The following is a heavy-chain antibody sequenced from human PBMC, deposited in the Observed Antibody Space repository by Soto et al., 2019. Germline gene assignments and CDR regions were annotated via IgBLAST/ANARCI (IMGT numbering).Heavy chain of an antibody. Sequence: QVQLVESGGGVVQPGRSLRLSCAASGFTFNSYGMHWVRQAPGKGLEWVAVIWYDGSNKYYADSVKGRFTISRDNSKNTLYLQMNSPRAEDTAVYYCARSSKWLVQWFDPWGQGTLVTVSS. D-gene: IGHD6-19*01. V-gene: IGHV3-33*01. CDR1: GFTFNSYG. J-gene: IGHJ5*02. CDR3: ARSSKWLVQWFDP. CDR2: IWYDGSNK.